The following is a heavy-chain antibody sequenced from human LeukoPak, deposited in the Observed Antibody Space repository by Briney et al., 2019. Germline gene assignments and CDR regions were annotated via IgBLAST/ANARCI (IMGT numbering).Heavy chain of an antibody. CDR2: IYYSGST. V-gene: IGHV4-39*07. Sequence: PSETLSLTCTVSGGSISSSSYYWGWIRQPPGKGLEWIGSIYYSGSTYYNPSLKSRVTISVDTSKNQFSLKLSSVTAADTAVYYCARDQYYDSSGYYYMWFDPWGQGTLVTVSS. CDR1: GGSISSSSYY. D-gene: IGHD3-22*01. J-gene: IGHJ5*02. CDR3: ARDQYYDSSGYYYMWFDP.